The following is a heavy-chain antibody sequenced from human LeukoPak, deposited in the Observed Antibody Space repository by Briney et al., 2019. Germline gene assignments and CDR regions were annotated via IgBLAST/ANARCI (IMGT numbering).Heavy chain of an antibody. CDR3: AKDLHPHGEPGYFQH. D-gene: IGHD3-10*01. J-gene: IGHJ1*01. Sequence: GGSLRLSCAASGFTFSSYAMSWVRQAPGKGLEWVLAISGSGGSAYYADSVKGRFTISRDNSKNTLYLQMNSLRAEDTAVYYCAKDLHPHGEPGYFQHWGQGTLVTVSS. CDR2: ISGSGGSA. CDR1: GFTFSSYA. V-gene: IGHV3-23*01.